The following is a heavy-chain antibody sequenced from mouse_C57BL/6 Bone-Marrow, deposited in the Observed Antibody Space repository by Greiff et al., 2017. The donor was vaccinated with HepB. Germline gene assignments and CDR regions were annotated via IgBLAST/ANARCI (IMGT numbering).Heavy chain of an antibody. Sequence: QVLLQQPGAELVKPGASVKLSCKASGYTFTSYWMHWVKQRPGQGLEWIGMIHPNSGSTNYNEKFKSKATLTVDKSSSTAYMQLSSLTSEDSAVYYCARKTTVVAPYFDYWGQGTTLTVSS. D-gene: IGHD1-1*01. CDR3: ARKTTVVAPYFDY. CDR1: GYTFTSYW. V-gene: IGHV1-64*01. J-gene: IGHJ2*01. CDR2: IHPNSGST.